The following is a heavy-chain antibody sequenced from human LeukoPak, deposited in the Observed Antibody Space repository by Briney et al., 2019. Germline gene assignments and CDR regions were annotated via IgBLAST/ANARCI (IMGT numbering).Heavy chain of an antibody. CDR3: ARLAYCSNDVCYSDYYYSKDV. Sequence: GESLKISCKGSGYTFSSYWIGWVRQMPGKGLEWMGIIYPDDSDTRYSPSFQGQVTISADKSISTANLQWSSLKASDTAMYYCARLAYCSNDVCYSDYYYSKDVWGKGTTVTVSS. CDR1: GYTFSSYW. D-gene: IGHD2-8*01. CDR2: IYPDDSDT. V-gene: IGHV5-51*01. J-gene: IGHJ6*03.